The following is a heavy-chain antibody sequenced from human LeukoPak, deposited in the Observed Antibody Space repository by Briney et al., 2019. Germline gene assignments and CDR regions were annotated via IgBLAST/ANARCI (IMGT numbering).Heavy chain of an antibody. J-gene: IGHJ4*02. Sequence: SETLCLTCTVSGGSISSDYWTWIRQPPGKGLEWIGHIQHSGSTNYNPSLKSRVTISVDTSKNQFSLKLSSVTAADTAVYYCARATPGYSYGSYYFDYWGQGTLVTVSS. CDR1: GGSISSDY. D-gene: IGHD5-18*01. CDR2: IQHSGST. V-gene: IGHV4-59*01. CDR3: ARATPGYSYGSYYFDY.